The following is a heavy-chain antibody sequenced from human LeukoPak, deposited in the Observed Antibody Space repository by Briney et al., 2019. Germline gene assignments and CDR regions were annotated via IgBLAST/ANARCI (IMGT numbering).Heavy chain of an antibody. CDR3: ARGDTAMVGDFDY. Sequence: ASVKVSCKASGYTFTSYGISWVRQAPGQGLEWMGGIIPIFGTANYAQKIQGRVTITADEFTSAAYMELSSLRSEDTAVYYCARGDTAMVGDFDYWGQGTLVTVSS. V-gene: IGHV1-69*13. CDR1: GYTFTSYG. J-gene: IGHJ4*02. CDR2: IIPIFGTA. D-gene: IGHD5-18*01.